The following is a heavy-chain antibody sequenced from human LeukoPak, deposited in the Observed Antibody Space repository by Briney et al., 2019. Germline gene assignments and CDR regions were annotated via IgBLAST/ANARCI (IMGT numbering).Heavy chain of an antibody. CDR2: ISAYNGNT. D-gene: IGHD6-19*01. CDR3: ARTRPRIAVAGGPNWFDP. J-gene: IGHJ5*02. V-gene: IGHV1-18*01. CDR1: GYTFTSYG. Sequence: ASVKVSCKASGYTFTSYGISWVRQAPGQGLEWMGWISAYNGNTNYAQKLQGRVTMTTDTSTSTAYMELRSLRSDDTAVYYCARTRPRIAVAGGPNWFDPWDQGTLVTVSS.